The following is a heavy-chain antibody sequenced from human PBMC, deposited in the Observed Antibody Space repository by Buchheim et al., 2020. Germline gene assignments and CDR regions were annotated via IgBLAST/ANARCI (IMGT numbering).Heavy chain of an antibody. V-gene: IGHV3-23*01. CDR2: ISNSGGTI. Sequence: EVQLLESGGGLVQPGGSLRLSCAASGFTFSAYGLSWVRQAPGKGLEWVSAISNSGGTIYYADSVKGRFTISSDNSPVTLYLQMNSLSPEDTALYYCAKAWGWFDPWGQGTL. D-gene: IGHD7-27*01. CDR1: GFTFSAYG. CDR3: AKAWGWFDP. J-gene: IGHJ5*02.